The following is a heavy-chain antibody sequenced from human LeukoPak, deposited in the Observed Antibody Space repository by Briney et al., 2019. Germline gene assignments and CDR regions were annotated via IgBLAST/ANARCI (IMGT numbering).Heavy chain of an antibody. CDR2: IYYSGST. CDR1: GGSISSYY. V-gene: IGHV4-59*01. D-gene: IGHD5-18*01. J-gene: IGHJ4*02. CDR3: ARVDTAMVTFDY. Sequence: SETLSLTCTVSGGSISSYYWSWIRQPPGKGLEWIGYIYYSGSTNYNPSLKSRVTISVDTSKNQFSLKLSSVTAADTAVYYCARVDTAMVTFDYWGEGTLVTVSS.